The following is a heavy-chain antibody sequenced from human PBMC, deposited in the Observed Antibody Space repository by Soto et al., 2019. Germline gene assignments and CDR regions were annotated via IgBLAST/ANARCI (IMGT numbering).Heavy chain of an antibody. CDR1: GFTFSSYS. CDR3: ARQIGYCSSTSCYNFHY. V-gene: IGHV3-21*01. CDR2: ISSSSSYI. D-gene: IGHD2-2*02. Sequence: EVQLVESGGGLVKPGGSLRLSCAASGFTFSSYSMNWVRQAPGKGLEWVSSISSSSSYIYYADSVKGRFTISRDNAKNTLYLQINGLIAEVTAVYYCARQIGYCSSTSCYNFHYWGQATLVTVSS. J-gene: IGHJ4*02.